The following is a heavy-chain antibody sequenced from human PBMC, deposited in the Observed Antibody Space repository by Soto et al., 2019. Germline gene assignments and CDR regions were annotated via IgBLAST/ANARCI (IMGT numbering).Heavy chain of an antibody. D-gene: IGHD2-2*01. V-gene: IGHV3-23*01. J-gene: IGHJ5*02. CDR1: TFSSHA. CDR3: AKEKISTSCCNWFDP. Sequence: TFSSHAMTWVRQAPWKGLEWVSGLSDSGGSIYYADSVKGRFTISRDNSKNTLYLQMNSLRAEDTAVYYCAKEKISTSCCNWFDPWGQGTLVTVSS. CDR2: LSDSGGSI.